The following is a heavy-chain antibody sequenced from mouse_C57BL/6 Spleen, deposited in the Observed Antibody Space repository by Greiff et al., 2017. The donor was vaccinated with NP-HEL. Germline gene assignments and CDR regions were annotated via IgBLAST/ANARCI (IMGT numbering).Heavy chain of an antibody. CDR2: INPNNGGT. CDR3: AWAMDY. CDR1: GYTFTDYN. V-gene: IGHV1-22*01. J-gene: IGHJ4*01. Sequence: EVQLKQSEPELVKMSCKASGYTFTDYNMHWVKQSHGKSLEWIGYINPNNGGTSYNQKFKGKATLTVNKSSSTAYMELRSLTSEDSAVYYCAWAMDYWGQGTSVTVSS.